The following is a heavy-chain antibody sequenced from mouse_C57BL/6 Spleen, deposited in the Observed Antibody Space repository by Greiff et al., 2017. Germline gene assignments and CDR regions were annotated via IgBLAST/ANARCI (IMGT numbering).Heavy chain of an antibody. Sequence: VKLQQSGPELVKPGASVKISCKASGYAFSSSWMNWVKQRPGKGLEWIGRIYPGDGDTNYNGKFKGKATLTADKSSSTAYMQRSSLTSEDSAVYFCARWDEGYWGQGTTLTVSS. CDR2: IYPGDGDT. D-gene: IGHD4-1*01. CDR3: ARWDEGY. V-gene: IGHV1-82*01. J-gene: IGHJ2*01. CDR1: GYAFSSSW.